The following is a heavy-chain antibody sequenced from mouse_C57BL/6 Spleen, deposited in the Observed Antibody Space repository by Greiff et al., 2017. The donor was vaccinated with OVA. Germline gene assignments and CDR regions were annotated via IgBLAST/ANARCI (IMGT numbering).Heavy chain of an antibody. D-gene: IGHD2-4*01. CDR2: INYDGSST. CDR3: ARDRGLLDY. CDR1: GFTFSDYY. V-gene: IGHV5-16*01. Sequence: EVKLMESEGGLVQPGSSMKLSCTASGFTFSDYYMAWVRQVPEKGLEWVANINYDGSSTYYLDSLKSRFIISRDNANNILYLQMSSLKSEDTATYYRARDRGLLDYWGQGTTLTVSS. J-gene: IGHJ2*01.